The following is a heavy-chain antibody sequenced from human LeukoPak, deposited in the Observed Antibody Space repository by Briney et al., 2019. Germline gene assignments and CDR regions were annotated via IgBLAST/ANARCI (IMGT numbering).Heavy chain of an antibody. CDR3: ARAGVATIRNYYYYGMDV. D-gene: IGHD5-12*01. J-gene: IGHJ6*02. CDR1: GYSFTSYW. CDR2: IYPGDSDT. V-gene: IGHV5-51*01. Sequence: GESLKISCKGSGYSFTSYWIGWVRQMPGKGLEWMGIIYPGDSDTRYSPSFQGQVTISADKSISTAYLQWSSLKASDTAMYHCARAGVATIRNYYYYGMDVWGQGTTVTVSS.